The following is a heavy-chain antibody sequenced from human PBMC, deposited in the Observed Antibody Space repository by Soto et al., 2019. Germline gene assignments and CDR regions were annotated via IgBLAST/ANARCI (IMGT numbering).Heavy chain of an antibody. CDR2: ISGSGGST. V-gene: IGHV3-23*01. D-gene: IGHD3-3*01. Sequence: PGGSLRLSCASSGFTFSSYAMSWVRQAPGKGLEWVSSISGSGGSTYYADSVKGRFTISRDNSKNTLYLQMNSLRAEDTAVYYCAKNAKNYDFWSGLHYWGQGTLVTVSS. CDR3: AKNAKNYDFWSGLHY. J-gene: IGHJ4*02. CDR1: GFTFSSYA.